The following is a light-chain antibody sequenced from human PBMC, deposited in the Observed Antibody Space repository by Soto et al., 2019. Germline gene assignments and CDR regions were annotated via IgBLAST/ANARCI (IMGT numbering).Light chain of an antibody. CDR2: GAS. V-gene: IGKV3-20*01. CDR3: QQYVISVT. Sequence: EILMTQSPATLSVSPVERATLSGRANQYISSNLAWYQQKPGQAPRLLIYGASNRATGIPERFSGSGSGTDFTLTISRLEPQDSAMYYCQQYVISVTFGQGTRLEIK. J-gene: IGKJ5*01. CDR1: QYISSN.